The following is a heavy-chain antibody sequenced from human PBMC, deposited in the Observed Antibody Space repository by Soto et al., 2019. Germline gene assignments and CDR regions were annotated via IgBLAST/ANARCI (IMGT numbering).Heavy chain of an antibody. J-gene: IGHJ4*02. CDR3: ARDRGFMITFGGVIPREGYFDY. D-gene: IGHD3-16*02. CDR2: ISSSSSYI. V-gene: IGHV3-21*01. Sequence: GGSLRLSCAASGFTFSSYSMNWVRQAPGKGLEWVSSISSSSSYIYYADSVKGRFTISRDNAKNSLYLQMNSLRADDTAVYYCARDRGFMITFGGVIPREGYFDYWGQGTLVTVSS. CDR1: GFTFSSYS.